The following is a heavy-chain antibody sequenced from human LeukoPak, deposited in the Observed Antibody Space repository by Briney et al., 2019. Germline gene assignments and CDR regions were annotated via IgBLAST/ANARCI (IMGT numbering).Heavy chain of an antibody. CDR1: GYTFIDYT. D-gene: IGHD3-22*01. V-gene: IGHV1-3*01. Sequence: ASVKVSCKASGYTFIDYTMHWLRQAPGQRLDWMGWINGGSGNTKYSPEFQGRVTITRDTSASTGYMELSSLRSEDTAVYYCANPRYDSSGYYYVDWGQGTLVTVSS. CDR2: INGGSGNT. CDR3: ANPRYDSSGYYYVD. J-gene: IGHJ4*02.